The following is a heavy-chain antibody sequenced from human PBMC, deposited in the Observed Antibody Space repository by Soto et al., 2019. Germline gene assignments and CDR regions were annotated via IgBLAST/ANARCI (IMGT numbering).Heavy chain of an antibody. J-gene: IGHJ5*01. V-gene: IGHV1-18*01. CDR1: GYSFTSAG. Sequence: QGRLVQSGPEVKKPGASVRVSCKASGYSFTSAGISWVRQAPGQGLEWMGWISAYNGYKSFAQKFQGRVTLATDTSTDTAYITLENLTSTDTAVYFCAKDGYNYAYGPDSWGHGTMVIVSS. CDR3: AKDGYNYAYGPDS. D-gene: IGHD5-18*01. CDR2: ISAYNGYK.